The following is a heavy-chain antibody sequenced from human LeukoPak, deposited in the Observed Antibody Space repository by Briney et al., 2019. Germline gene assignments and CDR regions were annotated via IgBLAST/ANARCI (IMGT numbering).Heavy chain of an antibody. D-gene: IGHD3-22*01. CDR1: GGSFSGYY. Sequence: PSETLSLTCAVYGGSFSGYYWSWIRQPPGKGLEWIGEINHSGSTNYNPSLKSRVTISVDTSKNQFSLKLSSVTAADTAVYYCARCHYYDSGGFLDYWGQGTLVTVSS. CDR2: INHSGST. V-gene: IGHV4-34*01. J-gene: IGHJ4*02. CDR3: ARCHYYDSGGFLDY.